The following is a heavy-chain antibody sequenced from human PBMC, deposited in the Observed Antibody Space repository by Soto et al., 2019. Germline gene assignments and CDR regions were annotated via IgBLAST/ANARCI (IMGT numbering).Heavy chain of an antibody. Sequence: VRLSCTASGFTFENYAMHWVRQAPGKGLEWVSGISWNRGTIGYADSVRGRFTISRDNAKNSLYLQMDSLRPEDTALYYCAKDKLYSNFEYYFDYWGQGTLVTVSS. J-gene: IGHJ4*02. CDR3: AKDKLYSNFEYYFDY. D-gene: IGHD4-4*01. CDR2: ISWNRGTI. V-gene: IGHV3-9*01. CDR1: GFTFENYA.